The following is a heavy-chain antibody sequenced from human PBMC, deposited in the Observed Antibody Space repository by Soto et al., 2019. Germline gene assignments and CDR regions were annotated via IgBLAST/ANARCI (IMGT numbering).Heavy chain of an antibody. J-gene: IGHJ5*02. D-gene: IGHD1-1*01. Sequence: SETLSLTCTVSGASISGFYWSWIRKSAGKGLEWIGRIYATGTTDYNPSLKSRVMMSVDASKKQFSLKLRSVTAADTAVYYCVRDGTKTLRDWFDPWGQGISVTVSS. CDR2: IYATGTT. CDR3: VRDGTKTLRDWFDP. V-gene: IGHV4-4*07. CDR1: GASISGFY.